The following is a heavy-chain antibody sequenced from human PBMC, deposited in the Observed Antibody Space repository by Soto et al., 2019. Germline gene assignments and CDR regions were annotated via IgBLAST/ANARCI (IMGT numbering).Heavy chain of an antibody. CDR1: GFTFSSYA. J-gene: IGHJ4*02. CDR2: ISGSGGST. D-gene: IGHD2-8*01. Sequence: VQLLESGGGLVQPGGSLRLSCAASGFTFSSYAMSWVRQAPGKGLEWVSAISGSGGSTYYADSVKGRFTISRDNSKNTLYLQMNSLRAEDTAVYYCAKPLYCTNGVCYGTPFGYWGQGTLVTVSS. V-gene: IGHV3-23*01. CDR3: AKPLYCTNGVCYGTPFGY.